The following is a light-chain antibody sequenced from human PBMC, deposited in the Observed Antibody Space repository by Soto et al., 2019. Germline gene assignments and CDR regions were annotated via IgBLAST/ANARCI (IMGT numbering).Light chain of an antibody. Sequence: EIVLTQPPGTLSLSPGERATLSCRASQSVSDNNLAWYQLRPGQAPRLLIYGASRRATGIPDRFSGSGSGTDFTLSISSLQPDDFATYYCHQYNSYWTFGQGTKVDI. J-gene: IGKJ1*01. V-gene: IGKV3-20*01. CDR2: GAS. CDR3: HQYNSYWT. CDR1: QSVSDNN.